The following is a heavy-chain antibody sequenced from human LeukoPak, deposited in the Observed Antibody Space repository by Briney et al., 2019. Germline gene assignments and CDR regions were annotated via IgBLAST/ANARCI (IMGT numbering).Heavy chain of an antibody. CDR3: ARGSYYYGSGSLYYFDY. CDR2: INPNSGGT. Sequence: GASVKVSCKASGYTFTGYYMHWVRQAPGQGLEWMGWINPNSGGTNYAQKFQGWVTMTRDTSISTAYMELSRLRSDDTAVYYCARGSYYYGSGSLYYFDYWGQGNLVTVSS. V-gene: IGHV1-2*04. J-gene: IGHJ4*02. CDR1: GYTFTGYY. D-gene: IGHD3-10*01.